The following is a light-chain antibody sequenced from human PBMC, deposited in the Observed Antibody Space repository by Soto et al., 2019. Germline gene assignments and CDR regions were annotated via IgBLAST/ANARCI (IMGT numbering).Light chain of an antibody. CDR3: QQFIL. V-gene: IGKV1-13*02. CDR1: HGISSA. CDR2: DAS. J-gene: IGKJ4*01. Sequence: AIQLTQSPSSLSASVGDRVTITCRASHGISSALAWYQQKPGKAPKPLIYDASSLESGVPSRFSGSGSGTDFTLTISSLQPEDFATYYCQQFILFGGGTKVDIK.